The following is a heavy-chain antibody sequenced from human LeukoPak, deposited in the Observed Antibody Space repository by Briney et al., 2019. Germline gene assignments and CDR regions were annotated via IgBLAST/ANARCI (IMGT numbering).Heavy chain of an antibody. CDR2: ISSSSSYI. CDR1: GFTFSSYS. Sequence: GGSLRLSCAASGFTFSSYSMNWVRQAPGKGLEWVSSISSSSSYIYYADSAKGRFTISRDNAKSSLYLQMNSLRAEDTAVYYCARDSLWSDNYYWGQGTLVTVSS. V-gene: IGHV3-21*01. J-gene: IGHJ4*02. CDR3: ARDSLWSDNYY. D-gene: IGHD3-3*01.